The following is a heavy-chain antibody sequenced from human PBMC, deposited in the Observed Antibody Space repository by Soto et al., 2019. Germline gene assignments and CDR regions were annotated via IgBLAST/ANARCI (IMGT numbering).Heavy chain of an antibody. J-gene: IGHJ6*02. CDR1: GGSISSYY. V-gene: IGHV4-59*01. CDR2: IYYSGST. Sequence: SETLSLTCTVSGGSISSYYCSWIRQPPAKGLERNGYIYYSGSTNYNPSLKSRVTISVDTSKNQFSLKLSPVTAADTAVYYGARDSVIGSGCNLCYYYGMDVWGQGTTVTVSS. CDR3: ARDSVIGSGCNLCYYYGMDV. D-gene: IGHD3-10*01.